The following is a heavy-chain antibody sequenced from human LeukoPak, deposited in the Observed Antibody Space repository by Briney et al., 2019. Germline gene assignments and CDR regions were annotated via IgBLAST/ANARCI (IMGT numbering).Heavy chain of an antibody. CDR2: ISSSSSYI. J-gene: IGHJ6*03. CDR1: GFTFSSYE. D-gene: IGHD3-3*01. V-gene: IGHV3-21*01. CDR3: ARGNTIFGVVTQTDYYMDV. Sequence: GGSLRLSCAASGFTFSSYEMNWVRQAPGKGLEWVSSISSSSSYIYYADSVKGRFTISRDNAKNSLYLQMNSLRAEDTAVYYCARGNTIFGVVTQTDYYMDVWGKGTTVTVSS.